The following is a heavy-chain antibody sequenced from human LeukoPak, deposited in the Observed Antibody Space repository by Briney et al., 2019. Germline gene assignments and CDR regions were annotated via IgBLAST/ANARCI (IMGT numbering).Heavy chain of an antibody. CDR3: ARTRSMDV. V-gene: IGHV3-7*01. Sequence: GGSLRLSCAASGFTFSSYSMNWVRQAPGKGLEWVANIKQDGSEKYYVDSVKGRFTISRDNAKNSMYLQMNSLRADDTAVYYCARTRSMDVWGKGTTVTVSS. J-gene: IGHJ6*03. CDR1: GFTFSSYS. CDR2: IKQDGSEK.